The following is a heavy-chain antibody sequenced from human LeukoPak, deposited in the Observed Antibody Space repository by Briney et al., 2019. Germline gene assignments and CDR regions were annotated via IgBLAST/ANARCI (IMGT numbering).Heavy chain of an antibody. CDR2: IYSDNT. D-gene: IGHD4/OR15-4a*01. V-gene: IGHV3-53*01. CDR1: GFTFSRYA. CDR3: ARRAGAYSHPYDY. Sequence: GGSLRLSCAASGFTFSRYAMSWVRQAPGKGLEWVSFIYSDNTHYSDSVKGRFTISRDNSKNTLYLQMNSLRAEDTAVYYCARRAGAYSHPYDYWGQGTLVTVSS. J-gene: IGHJ4*02.